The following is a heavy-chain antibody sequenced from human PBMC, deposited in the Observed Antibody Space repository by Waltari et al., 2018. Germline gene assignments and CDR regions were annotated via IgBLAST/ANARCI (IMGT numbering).Heavy chain of an antibody. CDR3: ARVYWPRGFDY. D-gene: IGHD2-8*02. Sequence: EVRLVESGGGLVQPGGSLRLSCAASGFNFSSYWMSWVRQAPGKGREWVANIKQEGSDKYYVDSVEGRFTVSRDNAKNSLYLQMNSLRAEDTAVYYCARVYWPRGFDYWGQGTLVTVSS. J-gene: IGHJ4*02. CDR1: GFNFSSYW. CDR2: IKQEGSDK. V-gene: IGHV3-7*01.